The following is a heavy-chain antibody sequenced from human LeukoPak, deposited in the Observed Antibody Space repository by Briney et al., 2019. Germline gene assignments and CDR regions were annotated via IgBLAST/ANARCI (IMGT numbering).Heavy chain of an antibody. D-gene: IGHD6-13*01. J-gene: IGHJ4*02. CDR2: ISSNGATT. Sequence: GGSLRLSCSASGFTFNRFYLHWVRQAPGKGLEFVSHISSNGATTYYADSVKGRFTISRDNSKSTLYLQMSSLRAEDTAMYYCVNGDQSSWYRTLLYWGQGTLVTVSS. CDR3: VNGDQSSWYRTLLY. CDR1: GFTFNRFY. V-gene: IGHV3-64D*06.